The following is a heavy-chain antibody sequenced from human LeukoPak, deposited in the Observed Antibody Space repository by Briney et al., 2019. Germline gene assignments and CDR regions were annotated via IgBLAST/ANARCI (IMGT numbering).Heavy chain of an antibody. CDR1: GFIFSNYA. CDR3: AKPFGSDSSYQAFDS. Sequence: GGSLRLSCAASGFIFSNYAMSWVRQAPGKGLEWVSSFDTLDGLTNYAESVKGQFTISRDNSKNTLYLQMNSLTAEDTAVYYCAKPFGSDSSYQAFDSWGQGTLVTVSS. J-gene: IGHJ4*02. V-gene: IGHV3-23*01. CDR2: FDTLDGLT. D-gene: IGHD3-10*01.